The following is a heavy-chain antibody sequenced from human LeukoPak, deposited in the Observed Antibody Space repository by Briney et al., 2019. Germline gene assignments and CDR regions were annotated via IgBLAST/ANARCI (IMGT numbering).Heavy chain of an antibody. D-gene: IGHD6-6*01. V-gene: IGHV3-7*01. CDR3: ARIGYSSSSFDY. CDR2: IKQDGSQK. CDR1: GFTFSNYW. J-gene: IGHJ4*02. Sequence: GGSLRLFCAASGFTFSNYWMSWVRQAPGKGLEWVANIKQDGSQKYHVDSVKGRFTISRDNAKNSQYLKMNSLRAEDTAMYYCARIGYSSSSFDYWGQGTLVTVSS.